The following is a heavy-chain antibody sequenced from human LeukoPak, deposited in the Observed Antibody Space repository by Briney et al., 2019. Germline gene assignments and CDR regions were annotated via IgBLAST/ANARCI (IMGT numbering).Heavy chain of an antibody. CDR2: MNPYSGNT. CDR3: ARGVSGYFDWLPTYYYYYGMDV. V-gene: IGHV1-8*01. D-gene: IGHD3-9*01. J-gene: IGHJ6*02. Sequence: ASVKVSCKGSGYTFTSYDINWVGQATGQGLEWMGWMNPYSGNTGYAQKFQGRVTMTRNTSISTAYMELSSLRSEDTAVYYCARGVSGYFDWLPTYYYYYGMDVWGQGTTVTVSS. CDR1: GYTFTSYD.